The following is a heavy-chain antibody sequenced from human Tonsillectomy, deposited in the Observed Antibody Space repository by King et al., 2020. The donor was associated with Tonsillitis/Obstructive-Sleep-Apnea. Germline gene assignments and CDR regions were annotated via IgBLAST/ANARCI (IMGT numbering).Heavy chain of an antibody. D-gene: IGHD5-24*01. V-gene: IGHV1-3*01. Sequence: QMVQSGAEVKKPGASVTVSCQASGYIFTSYAIHWVRQAPGKRLEWMGWISAATGNTRYSQKFQGRVTIARDTSASTAYMELSSLGSEDTAVYYCAKRGSGEMTTHMGFDDWGQGTLVTVSS. CDR3: AKRGSGEMTTHMGFDD. J-gene: IGHJ4*02. CDR1: GYIFTSYA. CDR2: ISAATGNT.